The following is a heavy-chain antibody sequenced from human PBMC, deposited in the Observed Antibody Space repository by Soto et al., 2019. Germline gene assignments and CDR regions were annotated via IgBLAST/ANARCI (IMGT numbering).Heavy chain of an antibody. CDR2: TYYRSKWYY. V-gene: IGHV6-1*01. Sequence: SQTLSLTGVITGDSVSSNSAGWSWVRQSPSRGLEWLGRTYYRSKWYYEYAVSVRGRITINPDTSKNQYSLQLNSVTPEDTAVYFCARGEQYSGRSFDYWGQGTLVTVSS. CDR1: GDSVSSNSAG. CDR3: ARGEQYSGRSFDY. D-gene: IGHD1-26*01. J-gene: IGHJ4*01.